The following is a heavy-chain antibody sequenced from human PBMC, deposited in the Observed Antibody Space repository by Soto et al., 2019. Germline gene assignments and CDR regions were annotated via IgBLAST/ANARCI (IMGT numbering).Heavy chain of an antibody. J-gene: IGHJ6*01. CDR3: ASALGIGEF. CDR1: GYSFPRYD. V-gene: IGHV1-8*01. D-gene: IGHD7-27*01. Sequence: ASVRVFCNASGYSFPRYDMNWRWQATRQRMGLMGWMNHIIANTGYAQKFQGRVTMPRNTSISTAYMTLSSLRSEDTSVYYCASALGIGEFWGPGSNVTVSS. CDR2: MNHIIANT.